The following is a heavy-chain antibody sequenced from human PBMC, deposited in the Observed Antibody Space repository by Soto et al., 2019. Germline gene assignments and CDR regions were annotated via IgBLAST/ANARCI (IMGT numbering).Heavy chain of an antibody. V-gene: IGHV3-53*01. CDR1: GFTVSSNY. CDR2: IYTGGST. Sequence: PGGSLRLSCAASGFTVSSNYMSWVRQSPGKGLEWVSVIYTGGSTYYADSVKGRFTISRDNSKNRLFLQMNSLRAEDTAIYYCAKCMGSSWIGVIDNWGKGTLVTVSS. D-gene: IGHD6-13*01. CDR3: AKCMGSSWIGVIDN. J-gene: IGHJ4*02.